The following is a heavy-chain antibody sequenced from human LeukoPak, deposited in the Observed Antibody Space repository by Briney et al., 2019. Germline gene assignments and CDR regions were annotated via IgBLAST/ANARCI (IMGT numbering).Heavy chain of an antibody. V-gene: IGHV1-8*01. J-gene: IGHJ1*01. CDR1: GYTFSSYD. Sequence: GASVKVSCKASGYTFSSYDINWVQQATGQGLEWMGWMNPNSGNTGYAQKFQGRLNMTRNTSISTAYMELSSLRSEDTAVYYCARRVGSGWPVQHWGQGTLVTVSS. D-gene: IGHD6-19*01. CDR3: ARRVGSGWPVQH. CDR2: MNPNSGNT.